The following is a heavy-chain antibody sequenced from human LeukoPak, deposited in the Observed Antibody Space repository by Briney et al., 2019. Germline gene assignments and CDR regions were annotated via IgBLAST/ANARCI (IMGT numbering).Heavy chain of an antibody. J-gene: IGHJ4*02. CDR3: TRVTVADYFDY. CDR1: GFTFGDHA. V-gene: IGHV3-49*04. Sequence: SLRVPCTTSGFTFGDHAMSWVRQAPGKGLEWVGFIRNKNYGGTTEYAASVKGRFTISRDDSKSIAYLQMNSLKTEDTAVYYCTRVTVADYFDYWGQGTLVTVSS. CDR2: IRNKNYGGTT. D-gene: IGHD6-19*01.